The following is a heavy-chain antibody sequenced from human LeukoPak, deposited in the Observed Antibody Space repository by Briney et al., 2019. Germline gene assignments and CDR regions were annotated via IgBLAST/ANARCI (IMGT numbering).Heavy chain of an antibody. J-gene: IGHJ4*02. CDR3: AREGDLGELSPYFDY. V-gene: IGHV3-30-3*01. CDR1: GFTFSSYA. D-gene: IGHD3-16*02. Sequence: GGSLRLSCAASGFTFSSYAMHWVRQAPGKGLEWVAVISYDGSNKYYADSVKGRFTISRDNSKNTLYLQMNSLRAEDTAVYYCAREGDLGELSPYFDYWGQGTLVTVSS. CDR2: ISYDGSNK.